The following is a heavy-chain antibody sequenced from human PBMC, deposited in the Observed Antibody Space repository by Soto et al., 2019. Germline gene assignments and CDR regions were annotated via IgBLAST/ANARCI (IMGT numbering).Heavy chain of an antibody. CDR2: ITYSGNT. CDR1: GGSINYYY. D-gene: IGHD3-10*01. Sequence: PSEPLSLTCTVSGGSINYYYWSWIRQPPGRGLEWIGYITYSGNTNYNPSIQSRVSISLDTSRNQFSLLLSSVTAAVTAVYYCARDRLGSGSYLAFDPWGQGTLVTVSS. CDR3: ARDRLGSGSYLAFDP. V-gene: IGHV4-59*01. J-gene: IGHJ5*02.